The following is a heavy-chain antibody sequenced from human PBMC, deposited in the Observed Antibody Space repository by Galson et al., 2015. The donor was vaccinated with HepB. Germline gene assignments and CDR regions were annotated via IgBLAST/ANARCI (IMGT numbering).Heavy chain of an antibody. V-gene: IGHV1-46*01. CDR2: INPGSGGT. J-gene: IGHJ5*02. CDR3: AREHDPRTRYGSGAPFDP. D-gene: IGHD3-10*01. CDR1: GYTFSNYY. Sequence: SVKVSCKASGYTFSNYYIHWVRQAPGQGLEWMGIINPGSGGTNYAQKFQGRVTMTRDTSTSTVYMELSSLRSEGTAVYYCAREHDPRTRYGSGAPFDPWGQGTLVTVSS.